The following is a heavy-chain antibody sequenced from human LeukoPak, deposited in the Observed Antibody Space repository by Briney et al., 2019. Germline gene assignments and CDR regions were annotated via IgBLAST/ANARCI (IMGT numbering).Heavy chain of an antibody. D-gene: IGHD3-3*01. J-gene: IGHJ6*03. V-gene: IGHV4-59*03. Sequence: SETLSLTCSISASSGSIGRHFWAWIRQSPGKGLEWLGYARYSGETIASHSLMSRLTMSVDMSKKQFTMRLSSVTAADTAVYFCEGTEGCVTRFGVDQPGYFLDVWGNGTTVTVSS. CDR1: ASSGSIGRHF. CDR2: ARYSGET. CDR3: EGTEGCVTRFGVDQPGYFLDV.